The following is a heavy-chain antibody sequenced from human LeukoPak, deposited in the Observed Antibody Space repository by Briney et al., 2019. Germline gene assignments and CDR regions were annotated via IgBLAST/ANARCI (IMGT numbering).Heavy chain of an antibody. J-gene: IGHJ3*02. Sequence: GGSLRLSCAASGFTVSSNYMSWVRQAPGKGLEWVSVIYNTGSTFYADSVKGRFTISRDNSKNTLYLQMGSLRAEDMAVYYCARDLSRGAAFDIWGQGTMVTVSS. CDR1: GFTVSSNY. CDR3: ARDLSRGAAFDI. D-gene: IGHD6-19*01. V-gene: IGHV3-66*01. CDR2: IYNTGST.